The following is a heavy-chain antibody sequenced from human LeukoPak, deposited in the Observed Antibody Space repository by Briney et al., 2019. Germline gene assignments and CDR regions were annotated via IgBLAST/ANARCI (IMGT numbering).Heavy chain of an antibody. V-gene: IGHV1-8*02. CDR3: ARGVNSQGTATVLFDS. J-gene: IGHJ4*02. Sequence: ASVKVSCKASGYTFTSYYMHWVRQAPGQGLEWMGWMNPKSGNTGYLQKFQGRVTMTRDTSMSTAFMELSSLTSEDTAVYYCARGVNSQGTATVLFDSWGQGSLVTVSA. CDR1: GYTFTSYY. CDR2: MNPKSGNT. D-gene: IGHD5-18*01.